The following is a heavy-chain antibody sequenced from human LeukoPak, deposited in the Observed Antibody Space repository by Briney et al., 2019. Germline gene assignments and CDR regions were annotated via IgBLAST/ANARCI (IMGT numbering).Heavy chain of an antibody. Sequence: GGSLRLSCAASGFTFSSYRMNWVRQAPGKGLEWVSYISSGSRTIYYADSVKGRFTISRDNAKNSLYLQMNSLRAEDTALYYCARTFYDISTGYYPTGYMDVWGKGTTVTVSS. CDR2: ISSGSRTI. V-gene: IGHV3-48*04. D-gene: IGHD3-9*01. CDR3: ARTFYDISTGYYPTGYMDV. CDR1: GFTFSSYR. J-gene: IGHJ6*03.